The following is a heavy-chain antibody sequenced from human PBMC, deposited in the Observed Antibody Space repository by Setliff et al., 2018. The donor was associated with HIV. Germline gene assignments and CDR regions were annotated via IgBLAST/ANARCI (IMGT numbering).Heavy chain of an antibody. CDR2: LNTGNGKT. CDR3: ARDRDNFWSGPFDY. CDR1: GDTVTGHS. D-gene: IGHD3-3*01. Sequence: ASVKVSCKAFGDTVTGHSIHWVRQAPGQRLEWMGWLNTGNGKTKYSQRFQDRVTFTRDTSARTAYMELRSLRPEDSAVYYCARDRDNFWSGPFDYWGQGTLVTVSS. J-gene: IGHJ4*02. V-gene: IGHV1-3*04.